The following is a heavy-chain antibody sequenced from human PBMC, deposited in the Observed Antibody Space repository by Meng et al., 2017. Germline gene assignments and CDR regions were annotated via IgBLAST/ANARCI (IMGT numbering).Heavy chain of an antibody. D-gene: IGHD6-13*01. CDR3: ARTEGPYSSSWYSYYYYGMDV. V-gene: IGHV4-59*01. CDR2: IYYSGST. J-gene: IGHJ6*02. CDR1: GGSISSYY. Sequence: ESLKISCTVSGGSISSYYWSWIRQPPGKGLEWIGYIYYSGSTNYNPSLKSRVTISVDTSKNQFSLKLSSVTAADTAVYYCARTEGPYSSSWYSYYYYGMDVWGQGTTVTVSS.